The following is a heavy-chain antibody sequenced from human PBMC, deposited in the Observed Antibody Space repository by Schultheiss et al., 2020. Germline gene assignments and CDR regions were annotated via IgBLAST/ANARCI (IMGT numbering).Heavy chain of an antibody. CDR2: IYGGGTT. J-gene: IGHJ4*02. D-gene: IGHD6-13*01. CDR1: GFTVSSHY. V-gene: IGHV3-53*05. Sequence: GGSLRLSCAASGFTVSSHYMNWVRQAPGKGLEWVAVIYGGGTTYYADSVKGRFTVSRDNSKNTLYLQMNSLRGEDTAVYYCTRATAGYDYWGQGTLVTVSS. CDR3: TRATAGYDY.